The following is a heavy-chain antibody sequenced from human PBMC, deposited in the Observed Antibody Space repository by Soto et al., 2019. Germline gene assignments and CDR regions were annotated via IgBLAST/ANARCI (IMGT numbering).Heavy chain of an antibody. Sequence: TLSLTCAVYGGSFSGHYWSWIRQPPGQGLGRIGEINHSGSTNYNPYLKGRVNISVDPSKNQLSLKLSFVTAADTALYYCAREGHCSSTSCPGDYWGQGTLVTVSS. D-gene: IGHD2-2*01. CDR3: AREGHCSSTSCPGDY. CDR2: INHSGST. V-gene: IGHV4-34*01. J-gene: IGHJ4*02. CDR1: GGSFSGHY.